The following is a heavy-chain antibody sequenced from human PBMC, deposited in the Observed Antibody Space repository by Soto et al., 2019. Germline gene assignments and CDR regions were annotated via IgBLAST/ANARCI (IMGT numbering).Heavy chain of an antibody. V-gene: IGHV3-30-3*01. J-gene: IGHJ4*02. Sequence: PGGSLRLSCAASGFTFSSFTIHWVRQAPGKGLEWVAVISHDGSNKYYADSVKGRFTISRDNSKNTLYLQMNSLRVEDTAVYYCARALGPYDSNGYSLFDYWGQGTLVTVSS. CDR3: ARALGPYDSNGYSLFDY. D-gene: IGHD3-22*01. CDR2: ISHDGSNK. CDR1: GFTFSSFT.